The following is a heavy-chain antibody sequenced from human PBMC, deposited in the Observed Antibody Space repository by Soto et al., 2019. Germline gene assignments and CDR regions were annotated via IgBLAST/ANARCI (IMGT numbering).Heavy chain of an antibody. CDR1: GFTLSTYA. CDR2: IWFDGSTK. CDR3: ARDEGGYRVFRGMDV. D-gene: IGHD1-26*01. J-gene: IGHJ6*02. Sequence: QVQLVESGGGVVQPGMSLRLSCEASGFTLSTYAMHWVRQAPGRGLEWVAFIWFDGSTKYYADFVKGRFSSSRDNPKSTLYLQMNSLGVEDTAVYYCARDEGGYRVFRGMDVWGQGTTVTVSS. V-gene: IGHV3-33*01.